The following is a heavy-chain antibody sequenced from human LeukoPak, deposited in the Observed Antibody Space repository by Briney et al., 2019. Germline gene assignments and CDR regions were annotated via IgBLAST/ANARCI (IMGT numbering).Heavy chain of an antibody. Sequence: GGSLRLSCAAPGFTFSDYAMHWVRQAPGKGLDWVAVIWYDGSNKYYADSVKGRFTISRDNFKNTLYLEMNSLRVEDTAVYYCARGGTWWGQGTPVTVSS. CDR2: IWYDGSNK. V-gene: IGHV3-33*01. D-gene: IGHD2-15*01. J-gene: IGHJ4*02. CDR1: GFTFSDYA. CDR3: ARGGTW.